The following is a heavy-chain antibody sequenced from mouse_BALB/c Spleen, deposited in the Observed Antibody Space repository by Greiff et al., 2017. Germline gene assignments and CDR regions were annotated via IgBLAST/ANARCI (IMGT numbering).Heavy chain of an antibody. J-gene: IGHJ4*01. Sequence: EVKLQESGPELVKPGASVKMSCKASGYTFTSYVMHWVKQKPGQGLEWIGYINPYNDGTKYNEKFKGKATLTSDKSSSTAYMELSSLTSEDSAVYYCARAGKIYAMDYWGQGTSVTVSS. CDR3: ARAGKIYAMDY. D-gene: IGHD2-1*01. CDR2: INPYNDGT. CDR1: GYTFTSYV. V-gene: IGHV1-14*01.